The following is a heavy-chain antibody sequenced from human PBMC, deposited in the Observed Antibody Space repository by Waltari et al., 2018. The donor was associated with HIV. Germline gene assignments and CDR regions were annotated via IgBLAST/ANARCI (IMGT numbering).Heavy chain of an antibody. V-gene: IGHV3-33*01. CDR2: IWYDGSNI. J-gene: IGHJ4*02. CDR1: GFTFSSYG. Sequence: QVELVESGGGVVQPGRSLRLSCAASGFTFSSYGMHWVRQAPGKGLDWVAVIWYDGSNIYYADSMKGRFTISRDNSKNTLYLQMNSLRAEDTAVYYCARDVRSGSSASFDYWGQGTLVTVSP. CDR3: ARDVRSGSSASFDY. D-gene: IGHD1-26*01.